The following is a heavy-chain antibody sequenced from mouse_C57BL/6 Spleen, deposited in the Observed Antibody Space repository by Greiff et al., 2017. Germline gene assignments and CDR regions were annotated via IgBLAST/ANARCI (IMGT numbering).Heavy chain of an antibody. Sequence: QVQLQQPGAELVKPGASVKMSCKASGYTFTSYWITWVKQRPGQGLEWIGVIYPGSGSTNYNEKFKSKATLTVDKSSSTAYMQLSSLTSEDSAVYYCATDWDETYFDYWGQGTTLTVSS. CDR1: GYTFTSYW. J-gene: IGHJ2*01. CDR2: IYPGSGST. D-gene: IGHD4-1*01. V-gene: IGHV1-55*01. CDR3: ATDWDETYFDY.